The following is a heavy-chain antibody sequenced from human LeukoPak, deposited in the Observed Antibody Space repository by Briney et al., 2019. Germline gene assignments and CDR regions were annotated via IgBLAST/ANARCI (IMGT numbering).Heavy chain of an antibody. D-gene: IGHD3-3*01. CDR1: GFTFSDYA. CDR3: AKAELGVDTFFDY. Sequence: GGSLRLSCAASGFTFSDYALGWVRQAPGRGLEWVATLGGSGAGTYYSDSVQGRFTISRDNSKRTLFLQMNSLRAEDTAFYYCAKAELGVDTFFDYWGQGTLVTVSS. CDR2: LGGSGAGT. V-gene: IGHV3-23*01. J-gene: IGHJ4*02.